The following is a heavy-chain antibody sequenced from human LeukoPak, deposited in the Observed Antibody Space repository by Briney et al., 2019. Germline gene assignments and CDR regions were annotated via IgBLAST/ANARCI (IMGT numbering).Heavy chain of an antibody. D-gene: IGHD3-9*01. V-gene: IGHV3-23*01. J-gene: IGHJ4*02. CDR1: GFTFSNIA. CDR2: ISGSGEST. Sequence: PGGSLRLPCAASGFTFSNIAMTWVRQAPGERLEWVSTISGSGESTYYADSLKGRFTISRDNSKNTVYLHMNSLRAEDTAVYYCAKVNGPILTGKLDCWGQGTLVTVSS. CDR3: AKVNGPILTGKLDC.